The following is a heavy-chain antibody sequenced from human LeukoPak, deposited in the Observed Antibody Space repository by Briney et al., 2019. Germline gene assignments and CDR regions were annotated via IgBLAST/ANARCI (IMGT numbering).Heavy chain of an antibody. V-gene: IGHV3-30*18. Sequence: GRSLRLSCAASGFTFSSYGMHWVRQAPGKGLEWVAVISYDGSNKYYADSVKGRFTISRDNSKNTLYLQMNSLRAEDTAVYYCAKVTVSSYYDSSGYLEAYYFDYWGQGTLVTVSS. CDR3: AKVTVSSYYDSSGYLEAYYFDY. D-gene: IGHD3-22*01. CDR2: ISYDGSNK. CDR1: GFTFSSYG. J-gene: IGHJ4*02.